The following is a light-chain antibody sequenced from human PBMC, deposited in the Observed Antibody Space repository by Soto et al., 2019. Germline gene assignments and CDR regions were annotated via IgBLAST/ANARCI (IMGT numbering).Light chain of an antibody. V-gene: IGKV3-20*01. CDR1: QSISSNY. Sequence: IVLTQSPGTLSLSPGERATLSCRAGQSISSNYLAWYQHKPGQSPRLLIYDGSRRATGIPDRFSGSGSGTDFTLTISSLEPEDFAVYYCQQCASSPRTFGQGTKVEIK. CDR3: QQCASSPRT. J-gene: IGKJ1*01. CDR2: DGS.